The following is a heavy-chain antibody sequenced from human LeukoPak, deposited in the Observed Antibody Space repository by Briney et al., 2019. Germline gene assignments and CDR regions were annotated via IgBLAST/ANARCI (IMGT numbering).Heavy chain of an antibody. V-gene: IGHV1-2*02. CDR1: GYTFTGYY. J-gene: IGHJ4*02. Sequence: ASVKVSCKASGYTFTGYYMHWVRQAPGQGLEWMGWINPNSGGTNYAQKFQGRVTMTRDTSISTAYMELSRLRSDDTAVYYCARLEWLRYRYYFDYWGQGTLVTVPS. CDR3: ARLEWLRYRYYFDY. CDR2: INPNSGGT. D-gene: IGHD5-12*01.